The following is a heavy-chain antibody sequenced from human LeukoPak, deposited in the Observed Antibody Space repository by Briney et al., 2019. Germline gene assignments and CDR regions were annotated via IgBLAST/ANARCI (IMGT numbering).Heavy chain of an antibody. D-gene: IGHD3-10*01. CDR1: GFTFSSYA. CDR2: ISYDGSNK. CDR3: ARDGKKVLLWFGELSQYYYYYYMDV. V-gene: IGHV3-30*04. Sequence: GGSLRLSCAASGFTFSSYAMHWVRQAPGKGLEWAAVISYDGSNKYYADSVKGRFTISRDNSKNTLYLQMNSLRAADTAVYYCARDGKKVLLWFGELSQYYYYYYMDVCGKGTTVTVSS. J-gene: IGHJ6*03.